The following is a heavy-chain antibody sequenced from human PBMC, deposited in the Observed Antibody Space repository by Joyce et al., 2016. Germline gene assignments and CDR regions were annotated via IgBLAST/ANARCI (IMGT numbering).Heavy chain of an antibody. CDR1: GGSISSGGYY. D-gene: IGHD3-16*01. CDR3: ARELFGGKFDY. J-gene: IGHJ4*02. V-gene: IGHV4-61*02. Sequence: QVQLQESGPGLVKPSQTLSLICTVSGGSISSGGYYWSWIRQPAGKGPEWIGRVFSSGSTNHTPSLKTRVTISADTSKNQFSLKLSSVTAADTAVYFCARELFGGKFDYWGQGTLVTVSS. CDR2: VFSSGST.